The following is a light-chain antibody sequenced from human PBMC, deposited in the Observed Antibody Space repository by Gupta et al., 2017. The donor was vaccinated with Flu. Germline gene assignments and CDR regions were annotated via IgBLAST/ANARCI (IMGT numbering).Light chain of an antibody. CDR1: SSNIGSNN. J-gene: IGLJ3*02. V-gene: IGLV1-47*01. CDR2: RNN. Sequence: QSVLTQPPSASGTPGQRVSISCAGSSSNIGSNNSYWYQQPPGTAPKLLLYRNNQRPSGVPDRFSGSWSGTSASLAISGLRSDDEADYYCATWDDSLSGWVFGGGTKLTVL. CDR3: ATWDDSLSGWV.